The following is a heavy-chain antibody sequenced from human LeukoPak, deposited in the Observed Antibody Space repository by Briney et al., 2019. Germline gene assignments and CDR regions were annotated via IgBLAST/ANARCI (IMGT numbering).Heavy chain of an antibody. CDR2: ISTSGIYI. D-gene: IGHD1-26*01. V-gene: IGHV3-21*01. CDR1: AFTFSSYS. CDR3: ARGTTNSGSFDDAFDI. J-gene: IGHJ3*02. Sequence: GGSLRLSCAASAFTFSSYSMNWVRQAPGKGLEWVSSISTSGIYIYYADSVNGRFTISRDNARNSLYLQMNSLRAEDTAVYYCARGTTNSGSFDDAFDIWGQGTMVTVSS.